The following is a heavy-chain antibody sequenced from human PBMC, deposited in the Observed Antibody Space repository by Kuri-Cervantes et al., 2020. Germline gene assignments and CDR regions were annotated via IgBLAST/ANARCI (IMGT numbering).Heavy chain of an antibody. CDR1: GFTFSSYG. Sequence: GGSLRLSCAASGFTFSSYGMHWVRQAPGKGLEWVAVISYDGSNKYYADSVKGRFTISRDNSKNTLYLQMNSLRAEDTAVYYCARGHHYYDSSGLSPWGQETLVTVSS. CDR3: ARGHHYYDSSGLSP. D-gene: IGHD3-22*01. CDR2: ISYDGSNK. V-gene: IGHV3-30*03. J-gene: IGHJ5*02.